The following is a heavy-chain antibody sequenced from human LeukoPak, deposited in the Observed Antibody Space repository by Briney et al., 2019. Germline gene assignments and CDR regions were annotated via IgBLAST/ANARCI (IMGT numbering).Heavy chain of an antibody. J-gene: IGHJ6*02. CDR3: ARDYLKYLSPYDFWSGVQSGMDV. CDR1: GYTFTGYY. D-gene: IGHD3-3*01. V-gene: IGHV1-2*02. CDR2: INPNSGGT. Sequence: PWASVKVSCKASGYTFTGYYMHWVRQAPGQGLEWMGWINPNSGGTNYAQKFQGRVTMTRDTSISTAYMELSRLRSDDTAVYYCARDYLKYLSPYDFWSGVQSGMDVWGQGTTVTVSS.